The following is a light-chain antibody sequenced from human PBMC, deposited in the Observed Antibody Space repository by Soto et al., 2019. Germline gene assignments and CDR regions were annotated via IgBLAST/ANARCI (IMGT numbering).Light chain of an antibody. CDR2: RNN. Sequence: QSLLTQRPSASGTPGQRLTISCSGSSSNIGSNYVYWYQQLPGTAPKLLIYRNNQRPSGVPDRFSGSKSGTSASLAISGLRSEDEADYYCAAWDDSLSGWVFGGGTKLTVL. J-gene: IGLJ3*02. V-gene: IGLV1-47*01. CDR3: AAWDDSLSGWV. CDR1: SSNIGSNY.